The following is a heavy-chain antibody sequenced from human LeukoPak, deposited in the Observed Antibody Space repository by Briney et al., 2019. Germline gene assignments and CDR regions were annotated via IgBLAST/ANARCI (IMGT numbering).Heavy chain of an antibody. CDR2: IYYSGST. V-gene: IGHV4-59*01. J-gene: IGHJ6*03. D-gene: IGHD7-27*01. CDR3: ARDSHWGNYLDV. CDR1: GGSISSYY. Sequence: PSETLSLTCTLSGGSISSYYWSWIRQPPGKGLEWIGYIYYSGSTKYNPSLKSRVTISVDTSKNQFSLKLTSVTAADTAVYYCARDSHWGNYLDVWGKGTTVTVSS.